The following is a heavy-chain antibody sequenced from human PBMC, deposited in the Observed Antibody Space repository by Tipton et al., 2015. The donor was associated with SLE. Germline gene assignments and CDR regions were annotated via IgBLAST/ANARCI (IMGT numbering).Heavy chain of an antibody. D-gene: IGHD5-12*01. CDR1: GFTFSTYW. V-gene: IGHV3-74*01. J-gene: IGHJ4*02. CDR3: ARPGPATWGSPYYFDY. CDR2: INSDGSTT. Sequence: SLRLSCVAPGFTFSTYWMHWVRQAPGKGLVWVSRINSDGSTTAYADSVKGRFTISRDNAKSTLYLQMNSLRAEDTAVYFCARPGPATWGSPYYFDYWGQGTLVTVSS.